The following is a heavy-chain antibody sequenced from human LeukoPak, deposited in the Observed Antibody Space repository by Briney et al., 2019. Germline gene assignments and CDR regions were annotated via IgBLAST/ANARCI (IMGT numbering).Heavy chain of an antibody. V-gene: IGHV3-48*02. CDR1: GFTFSSYS. CDR2: ISSSSSTI. J-gene: IGHJ4*02. D-gene: IGHD4-17*01. CDR3: ARAAPGHYGDYSDY. Sequence: GSLRLSCAASGFTFSSYSMNWVRQAPGKGLEWVSYISSSSSTIYYADSVKGRFTISRDNAKNSLYLQMNSLRDEDTAVYYCARAAPGHYGDYSDYWGQGTLVTVSS.